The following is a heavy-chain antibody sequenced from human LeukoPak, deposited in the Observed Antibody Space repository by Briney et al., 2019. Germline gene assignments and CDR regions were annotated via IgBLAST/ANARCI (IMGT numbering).Heavy chain of an antibody. V-gene: IGHV3-64*01. CDR1: GFSFCSYA. D-gene: IGHD6-19*01. J-gene: IGHJ4*02. Sequence: GGSLSLSCAASGFSFCSYAMHWVRQTPGKGLEFVSAISTDGSRTYYANSVKGRFTISRDNSKSTLYLQMGSVRADDMAVYYCARPAAGINGLYYWGQGKLVTVSS. CDR3: ARPAAGINGLYY. CDR2: ISTDGSRT.